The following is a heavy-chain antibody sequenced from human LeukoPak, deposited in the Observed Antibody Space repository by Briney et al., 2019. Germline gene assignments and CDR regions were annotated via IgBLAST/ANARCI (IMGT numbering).Heavy chain of an antibody. V-gene: IGHV4-38-2*01. CDR3: ARGGQWLGES. J-gene: IGHJ4*02. Sequence: SETLSLTCDVSGYSINSGFHWGWIRQPPGKGLEWIGSIYHTGSTYYDPSLTSRVTILVDTSKNQFSLKLTSVTAADTAVYYCARGGQWLGESWGQGTLVIVSS. CDR2: IYHTGST. D-gene: IGHD6-19*01. CDR1: GYSINSGFH.